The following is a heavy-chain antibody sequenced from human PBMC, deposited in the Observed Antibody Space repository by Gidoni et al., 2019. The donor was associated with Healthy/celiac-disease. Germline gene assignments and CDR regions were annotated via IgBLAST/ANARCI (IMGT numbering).Heavy chain of an antibody. D-gene: IGHD4-17*01. J-gene: IGHJ4*02. CDR3: ARGGDERTTVDEFDY. CDR2: IKQDGSEK. CDR1: GFTLSSYW. V-gene: IGHV3-7*01. Sequence: EVQLVESGGGVVETGGSLRLSCAASGFTLSSYWMSWVRQAPGKGLEWVANIKQDGSEKYYVDSVKGRFTISRDNAKTSLYLQMNSLRAEDTAVYYCARGGDERTTVDEFDYWGQGTLVTVSS.